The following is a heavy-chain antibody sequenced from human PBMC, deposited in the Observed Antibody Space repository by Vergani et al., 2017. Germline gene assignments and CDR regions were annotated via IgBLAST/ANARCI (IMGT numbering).Heavy chain of an antibody. V-gene: IGHV3-23*01. D-gene: IGHD3-3*01. CDR3: AKRLLLEWLYGGAGFDP. CDR1: GFIFSSYA. CDR2: ISGSDGST. Sequence: EVQLLESGGGLVQRGGSLRLSCAASGFIFSSYAMSWVRQAPGKGLEWVSGISGSDGSTYYADSVKGRFTISRDNSKNTLYLQMNSLRAEDTAVYYCAKRLLLEWLYGGAGFDPWGQGTLVTVSS. J-gene: IGHJ5*02.